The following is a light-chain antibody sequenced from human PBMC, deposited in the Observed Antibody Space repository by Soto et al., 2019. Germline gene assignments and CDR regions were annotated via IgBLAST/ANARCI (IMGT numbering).Light chain of an antibody. J-gene: IGKJ2*01. CDR1: QTVSSIY. CDR3: QQYHTSPRT. V-gene: IGKV3-20*01. Sequence: EIVLTQSPGTLSLSPGERATLSCRTSQTVSSIYLAWYQQKPGQAPRLLIYAASYKATGIPDRFSASGSATDFTLTTSRLEPEDFAVYYCQQYHTSPRTFGQGTQVDIK. CDR2: AAS.